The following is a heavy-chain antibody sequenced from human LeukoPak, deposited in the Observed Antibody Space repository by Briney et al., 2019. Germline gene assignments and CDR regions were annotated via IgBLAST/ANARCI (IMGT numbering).Heavy chain of an antibody. D-gene: IGHD6-25*01. V-gene: IGHV3-7*01. CDR3: ARDLSSGYFDY. CDR1: GFTFSSYW. Sequence: GGSLRLSCAASGFTFSSYWMSWVRQAPGKGLEWVANIKQDGSEKYYVDSVKGRLTISRDNAKNSLYLQMNSLRAEDTAVYYCARDLSSGYFDYWGQGTLVTVSS. CDR2: IKQDGSEK. J-gene: IGHJ4*02.